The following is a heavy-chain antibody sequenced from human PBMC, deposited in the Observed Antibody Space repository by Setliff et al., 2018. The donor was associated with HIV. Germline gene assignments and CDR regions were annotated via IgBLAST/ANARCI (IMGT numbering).Heavy chain of an antibody. Sequence: SVKVSCKASGYTFTGYYMHWVRQAPGQGLEWMGWINPNSGGTNSAQKFQGRVTMTRDTSISTVYMELSRLRSDDTAVYYCARAQGMAGTSWYFQHWGQGTLVTVSS. J-gene: IGHJ1*01. CDR3: ARAQGMAGTSWYFQH. D-gene: IGHD6-19*01. CDR2: INPNSGGT. V-gene: IGHV1-2*02. CDR1: GYTFTGYY.